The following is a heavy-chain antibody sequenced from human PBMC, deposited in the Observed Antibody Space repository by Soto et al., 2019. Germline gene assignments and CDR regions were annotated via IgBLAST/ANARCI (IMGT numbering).Heavy chain of an antibody. Sequence: EVQLLESGGGLVQPGGSLRLSCAASGFTFSTYDMHWVRQVIGRGLEWVSAISTAGNSHYADSVKGRFTVSRDNAKNSLYLQMNGLTAGDTAVYYCAREWEVTGYWYFDLWGRGTLVTVSS. CDR1: GFTFSTYD. J-gene: IGHJ2*01. D-gene: IGHD2-21*02. V-gene: IGHV3-13*01. CDR2: ISTAGNS. CDR3: AREWEVTGYWYFDL.